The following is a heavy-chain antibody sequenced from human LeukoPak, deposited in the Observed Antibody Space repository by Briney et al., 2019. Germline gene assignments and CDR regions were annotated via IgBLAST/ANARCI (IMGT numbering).Heavy chain of an antibody. CDR2: MNPNSGNT. CDR1: GYTFTSYD. V-gene: IGHV1-8*03. D-gene: IGHD3-3*01. Sequence: ALVKVSCKASGYTFTSYDINWVRQATGQGLEWMGWMNPNSGNTGYAQKFQGRVTITRNTSISTAYMELSSLRSEDTAVYYCARSIRPSSDFWSGYQRPRRHFDYWGQGTLVTVSS. J-gene: IGHJ4*02. CDR3: ARSIRPSSDFWSGYQRPRRHFDY.